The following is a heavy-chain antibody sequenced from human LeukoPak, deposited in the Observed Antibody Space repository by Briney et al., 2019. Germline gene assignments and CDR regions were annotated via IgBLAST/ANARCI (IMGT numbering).Heavy chain of an antibody. CDR3: ARDRVVRGPIYYMDV. Sequence: GGTLRLSCAASGFTFSSYGMSWVRQAPGKGLEWVSAISGSGGSIYYADSVKGRFTISRDNAKNSLYLQMNSLRAEDTAVYYCARDRVVRGPIYYMDVWGKGTTVTVSS. D-gene: IGHD3-10*01. CDR2: ISGSGGSI. V-gene: IGHV3-23*01. J-gene: IGHJ6*03. CDR1: GFTFSSYG.